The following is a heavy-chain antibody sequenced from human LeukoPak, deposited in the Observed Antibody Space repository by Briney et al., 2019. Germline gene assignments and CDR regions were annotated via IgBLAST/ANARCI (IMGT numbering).Heavy chain of an antibody. J-gene: IGHJ5*02. CDR1: GFTFSSSW. D-gene: IGHD3-10*01. Sequence: GGSLRLSCAASGFTFSSSWMHWVRQAPGKGLVWVSRINSDGSSTTYADSVKGRFTISGDNAKNTLYLQMNSLRAEDTAVYYCARVQYYGSGSYYNWFDPWGQGTLVNVSS. V-gene: IGHV3-74*01. CDR2: INSDGSST. CDR3: ARVQYYGSGSYYNWFDP.